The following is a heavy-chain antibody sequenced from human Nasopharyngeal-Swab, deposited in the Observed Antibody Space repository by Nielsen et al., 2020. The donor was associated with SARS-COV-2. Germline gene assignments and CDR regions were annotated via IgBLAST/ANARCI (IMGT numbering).Heavy chain of an antibody. Sequence: WIRQPPGKGLEWVSVIYSGGSSTYYADSVKGRFTISRDNAKNSLYLQMNSLRAEDTAVYYCARGYYDFWSGYSFDYWGQGTLVTVSS. CDR3: ARGYYDFWSGYSFDY. D-gene: IGHD3-3*01. V-gene: IGHV3-NL1*01. CDR2: IYSGGSST. J-gene: IGHJ4*02.